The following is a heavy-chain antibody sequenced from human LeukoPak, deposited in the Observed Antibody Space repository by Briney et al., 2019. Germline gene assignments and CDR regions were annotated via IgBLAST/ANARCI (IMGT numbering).Heavy chain of an antibody. D-gene: IGHD3-10*01. CDR3: AKRAKEGIYWYFDL. V-gene: IGHV3-23*01. J-gene: IGHJ2*01. CDR2: ISGSDDST. CDR1: GFTFSSYA. Sequence: PGGSLRLSCAASGFTFSSYAMSWARQAPGKGLEWVSAISGSDDSTYYADSVKGRFTISRDNSKNTLYLQMDSLRAEDTAVYYCAKRAKEGIYWYFDLWGRGTLVTVSS.